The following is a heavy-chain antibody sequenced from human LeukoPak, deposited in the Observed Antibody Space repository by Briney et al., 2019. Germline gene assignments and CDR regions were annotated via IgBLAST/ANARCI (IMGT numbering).Heavy chain of an antibody. D-gene: IGHD3-3*01. CDR3: AKDSTYYDFWSGYSTP. J-gene: IGHJ5*02. V-gene: IGHV3-66*01. CDR1: GFTVTNNY. Sequence: GGSLRLSCAASGFTVTNNYMSWVRQAPGKGLEWVSIIYSAGNTYYAESVKGRFTISRDNSKNTLNLQMNSLRAEDTAVYYCAKDSTYYDFWSGYSTPWGQGTLVTVSS. CDR2: IYSAGNT.